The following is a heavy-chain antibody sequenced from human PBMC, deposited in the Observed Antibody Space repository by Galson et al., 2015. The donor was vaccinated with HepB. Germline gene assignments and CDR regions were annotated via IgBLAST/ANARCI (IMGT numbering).Heavy chain of an antibody. V-gene: IGHV4-34*01. CDR1: GGSFSGYY. Sequence: ETLSLTCAVYGGSFSGYYWSWIRQPPGKGLEWIGEINHSGSTNYNPSLKSRVTISVDTSKSQFSLKLSSVTAADTAVYYCARLLSYSSSWYGNWFDPWGQGTLVTVSS. J-gene: IGHJ5*02. CDR3: ARLLSYSSSWYGNWFDP. D-gene: IGHD6-13*01. CDR2: INHSGST.